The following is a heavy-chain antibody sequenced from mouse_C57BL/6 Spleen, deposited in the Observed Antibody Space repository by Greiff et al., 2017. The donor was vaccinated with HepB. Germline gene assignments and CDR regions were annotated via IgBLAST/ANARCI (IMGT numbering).Heavy chain of an antibody. V-gene: IGHV1-26*01. CDR1: GYTFTDYY. Sequence: VQLQQSGPELVKPGASVKISCKASGYTFTDYYMNWVKQSHGKSLEWIGDINPNNGGTSYNQKFKGKATLTVDKSSSTAYMELRSLTSEDSAVYYCARGYDRAYWGQGTLVTVSA. D-gene: IGHD2-3*01. CDR3: ARGYDRAY. CDR2: INPNNGGT. J-gene: IGHJ3*01.